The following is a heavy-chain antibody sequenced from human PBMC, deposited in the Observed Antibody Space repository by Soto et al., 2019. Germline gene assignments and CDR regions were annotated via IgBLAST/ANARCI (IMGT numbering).Heavy chain of an antibody. CDR3: ARLSVWSGYLTDRLDY. Sequence: GESLKISCEGSGYSFSSYWIGWVRQMPGKGLEWMGIIYPGDSDTRYSPSFQGQVTISADKSISTAYLQWSSLKASDTAMYYCARLSVWSGYLTDRLDYWGQGPLVTVSS. CDR1: GYSFSSYW. V-gene: IGHV5-51*01. D-gene: IGHD3-3*01. J-gene: IGHJ4*02. CDR2: IYPGDSDT.